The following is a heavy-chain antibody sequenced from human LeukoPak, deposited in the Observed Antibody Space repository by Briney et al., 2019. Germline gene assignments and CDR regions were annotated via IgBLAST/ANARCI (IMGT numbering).Heavy chain of an antibody. V-gene: IGHV3-53*01. D-gene: IGHD3-9*01. J-gene: IGHJ4*02. CDR2: IYVGGSA. Sequence: PGGSLRLSCAASGFTFDDYAMHWVRQAPGKGLEWVSVIYVGGSAYYADSVKGRFTISGDSSKNTLYLQMNSLRAEDTAVYYCARLKIDGTHFDYWGQGTLVTVSS. CDR1: GFTFDDYA. CDR3: ARLKIDGTHFDY.